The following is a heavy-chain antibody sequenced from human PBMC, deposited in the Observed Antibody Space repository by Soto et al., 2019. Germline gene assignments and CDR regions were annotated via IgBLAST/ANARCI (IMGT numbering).Heavy chain of an antibody. CDR2: ISYDGSNK. D-gene: IGHD2-15*01. V-gene: IGHV3-30*03. J-gene: IGHJ4*02. CDR3: ARAGGLLLDY. CDR1: GFTFSSYG. Sequence: QVQLVESGGGVVQPGRSLRLSCAASGFTFSSYGMHWVRQAPGKGLEWVAVISYDGSNKYYADSVKGRFTISRDNSKNTLYLQMTSLRTEYTAVYYCARAGGLLLDYWGQGTLVTVSS.